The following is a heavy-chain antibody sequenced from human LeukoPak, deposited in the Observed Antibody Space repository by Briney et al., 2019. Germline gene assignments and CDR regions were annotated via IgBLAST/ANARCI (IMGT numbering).Heavy chain of an antibody. CDR3: TRGSIAYYYMDV. CDR2: IYYSGST. V-gene: IGHV4-59*01. D-gene: IGHD3-22*01. J-gene: IGHJ6*03. CDR1: GGSISSYY. Sequence: PSETLSLACTVSGGSISSYYWSWIRQPPGKGLEWIGNIYYSGSTNYNPSLKSRVTISVDTSKNQFSLKLSSVTAADTAVYYCTRGSIAYYYMDVWGKGTTVTVSS.